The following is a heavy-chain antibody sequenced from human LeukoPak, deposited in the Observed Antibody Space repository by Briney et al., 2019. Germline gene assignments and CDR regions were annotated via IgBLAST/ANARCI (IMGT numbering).Heavy chain of an antibody. Sequence: SGPTLENPTQTLTLTSTFSGFSLSTSGVGVGWIRQPPGKALESLALIYWDDDKRYSPSLKRRLTITKDTSKTQVVLRMTNMDPVDTATCYCAHSLDSSSWYNDAFDIWGQGTMVTVSS. J-gene: IGHJ3*02. V-gene: IGHV2-5*02. D-gene: IGHD6-13*01. CDR3: AHSLDSSSWYNDAFDI. CDR1: GFSLSTSGVG. CDR2: IYWDDDK.